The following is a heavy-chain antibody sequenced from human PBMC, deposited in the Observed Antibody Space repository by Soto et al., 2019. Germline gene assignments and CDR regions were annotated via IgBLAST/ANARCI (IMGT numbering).Heavy chain of an antibody. CDR1: GFTFSSYA. D-gene: IGHD1-26*01. J-gene: IGHJ5*02. V-gene: IGHV3-23*01. Sequence: GGSLRLSCAASGFTFSSYAMSWARQAPGKRLEWVSAISGSGGSTYYADSVKGRFTISRDNSKNMLYLQMNSLKTEDTAVYYCTVVKRWDQYSTSGYWFDPWGPGTLVTVSS. CDR3: TVVKRWDQYSTSGYWFDP. CDR2: ISGSGGST.